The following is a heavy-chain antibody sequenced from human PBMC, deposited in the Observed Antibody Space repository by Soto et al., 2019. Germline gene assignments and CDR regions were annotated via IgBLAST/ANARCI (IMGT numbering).Heavy chain of an antibody. V-gene: IGHV1-69*01. J-gene: IGHJ2*01. CDR1: GGTLNNFA. Sequence: QVQLVQSGAEVKKPGSSVKVSCKASGGTLNNFAVSGVRQAPGQGLEWMGGIVRLFGTANYAQKFQGRVTITSDESTRTAYMELRNLRSEDTAIYYCAISGNSRVYFDLWGRGTLVTVSS. D-gene: IGHD1-26*01. CDR2: IVRLFGTA. CDR3: AISGNSRVYFDL.